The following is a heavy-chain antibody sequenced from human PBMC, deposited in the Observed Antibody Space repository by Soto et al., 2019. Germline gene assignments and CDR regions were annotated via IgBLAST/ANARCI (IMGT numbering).Heavy chain of an antibody. CDR1: GFTFSSYG. CDR3: AKENGYSSGWYGGYYGMDV. V-gene: IGHV3-30*18. CDR2: ISYDGSNK. Sequence: GALRVSCAASGFTFSSYGMHWVRKAPGKGLEWVAIISYDGSNKYYADSVKGRFTISRDNSKNTLYLQMNSLRAEDTAVYYCAKENGYSSGWYGGYYGMDVWGQGTTVTVSS. D-gene: IGHD6-19*01. J-gene: IGHJ6*02.